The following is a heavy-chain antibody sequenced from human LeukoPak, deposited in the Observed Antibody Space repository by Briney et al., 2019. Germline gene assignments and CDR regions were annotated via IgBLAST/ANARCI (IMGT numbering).Heavy chain of an antibody. V-gene: IGHV1-8*02. CDR1: GYTFTSYG. D-gene: IGHD3-22*01. CDR2: MNPNSGNT. Sequence: GASVKVSCKASGYTFTSYGISWVRQAPGQGLEWMGWMNPNSGNTGYAQKFQGRVTMTRNTSISTAYMELSSLRSEDTAVYYCARVNGDYYDSSGYDDYWGQGTLVTVSS. CDR3: ARVNGDYYDSSGYDDY. J-gene: IGHJ4*02.